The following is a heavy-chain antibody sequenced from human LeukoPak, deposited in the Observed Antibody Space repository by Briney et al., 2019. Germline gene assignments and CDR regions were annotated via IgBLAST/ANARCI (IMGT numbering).Heavy chain of an antibody. Sequence: GGSLRLSCAASGFTFGSYWMHWVRQAPGEGLVWVSHINSDGSSKNYADSVKGRFTISRDNAKNSLYLQMNSLRAEDTAVYYCAGPDLYRSDYWGQGNPVTVSS. CDR2: INSDGSSK. V-gene: IGHV3-74*01. CDR1: GFTFGSYW. J-gene: IGHJ4*02. CDR3: AGPDLYRSDY. D-gene: IGHD3-16*01.